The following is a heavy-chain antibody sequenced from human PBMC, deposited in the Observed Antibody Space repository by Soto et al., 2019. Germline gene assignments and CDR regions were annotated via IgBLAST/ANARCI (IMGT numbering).Heavy chain of an antibody. CDR3: ARDRVESGYPEYFQH. D-gene: IGHD3-22*01. CDR1: GFTVSINY. CDR2: IYSGGTT. J-gene: IGHJ1*01. Sequence: GGSLRLSCAASGFTVSINYVSWARQAPGKGLEWVSVIYSGGTTYYADSVKGRFTISRDNSKSTRYLQMNSLRAEDTSVYYCARDRVESGYPEYFQHWGQGTLVTVS. V-gene: IGHV3-53*01.